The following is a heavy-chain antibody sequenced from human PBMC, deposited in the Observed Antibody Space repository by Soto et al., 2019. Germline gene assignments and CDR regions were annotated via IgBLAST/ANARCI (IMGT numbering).Heavy chain of an antibody. J-gene: IGHJ4*02. Sequence: ASVKVSCKASGYTFTVYYMHCVLQSPLQWLEWMGWINPNSGGTKSAQKFQGRVTMTRDTSISTAYMELSRLRSDDTAVYYCARRKGDYYDSSGYHYYFDYWGQGTLVTVSS. D-gene: IGHD3-22*01. CDR2: INPNSGGT. CDR3: ARRKGDYYDSSGYHYYFDY. V-gene: IGHV1-2*02. CDR1: GYTFTVYY.